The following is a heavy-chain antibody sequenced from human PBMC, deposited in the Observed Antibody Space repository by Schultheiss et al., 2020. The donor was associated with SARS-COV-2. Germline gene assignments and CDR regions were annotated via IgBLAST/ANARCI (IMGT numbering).Heavy chain of an antibody. CDR1: GGSFSGYY. Sequence: SETLSLTCAVYGGSFSGYYWSWIRQPPGKGLEWIGEINHSGSTYYNPSLKSRVTISVDMSQNQFSLKLSSVTAADTAVYYCARADYDFWSGLGYYYYYYMDVWGKGTTVTVSS. J-gene: IGHJ6*03. CDR3: ARADYDFWSGLGYYYYYYMDV. CDR2: INHSGST. D-gene: IGHD3-3*01. V-gene: IGHV4-34*01.